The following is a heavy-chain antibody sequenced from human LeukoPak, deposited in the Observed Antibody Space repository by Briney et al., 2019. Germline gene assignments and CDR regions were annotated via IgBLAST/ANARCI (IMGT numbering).Heavy chain of an antibody. Sequence: GASVKVSCKASGYTFTGYYMHWVRQAPGQGLEWMGWINPNSGGTNYAQKFQGRVTMTRDTSISTAYMELSRLRSDDTAVYYCARDIETYYYGSGSYPYYYYYMDVWGKGTTVTISS. CDR2: INPNSGGT. D-gene: IGHD3-10*01. CDR3: ARDIETYYYGSGSYPYYYYYMDV. V-gene: IGHV1-2*02. J-gene: IGHJ6*03. CDR1: GYTFTGYY.